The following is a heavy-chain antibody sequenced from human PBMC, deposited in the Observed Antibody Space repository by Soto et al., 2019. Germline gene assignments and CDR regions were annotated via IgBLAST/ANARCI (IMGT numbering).Heavy chain of an antibody. CDR3: AREWELNYFDY. V-gene: IGHV3-30-3*01. J-gene: IGHJ4*02. CDR2: ISYDGSNK. Sequence: GGSLRLFCAASGFTFSSYAMHWVRQAPGKGLEWVAVISYDGSNKYYADSVKGRFTISRDNSKNTLYLQMNSLRAEDTAVYYCAREWELNYFDYWGQGTLVTVSS. D-gene: IGHD1-26*01. CDR1: GFTFSSYA.